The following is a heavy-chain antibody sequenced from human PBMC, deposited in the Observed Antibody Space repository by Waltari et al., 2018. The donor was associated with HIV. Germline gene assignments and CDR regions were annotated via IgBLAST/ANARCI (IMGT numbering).Heavy chain of an antibody. CDR1: GFTFSSYW. CDR3: ASLYCSGGSCYDY. D-gene: IGHD2-15*01. V-gene: IGHV3-7*01. CDR2: IKQDGSEK. Sequence: EVQLVESGGGLVQPGGSLRLSCAASGFTFSSYWMTWFPQAPGKGLEWVANIKQDGSEKYYADSVKGRFTISRDNAKNSLYLQMNSLRAEDTAVYYCASLYCSGGSCYDYWGQGTLVTVSS. J-gene: IGHJ4*02.